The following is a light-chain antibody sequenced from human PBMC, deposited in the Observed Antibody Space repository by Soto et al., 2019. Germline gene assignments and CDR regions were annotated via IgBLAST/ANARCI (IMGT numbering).Light chain of an antibody. CDR2: GAS. V-gene: IGKV3-20*01. CDR3: QQYANSPFT. Sequence: EIVLTQSPGTLPLSPGERATLSCRASQSVSSNYLVGYQQKPGQAPRPLIYGASSRATGIPDRFSGRGSGTDFTLTISSREPEDFAVYYCQQYANSPFTFGQGTKLEIK. J-gene: IGKJ2*01. CDR1: QSVSSNY.